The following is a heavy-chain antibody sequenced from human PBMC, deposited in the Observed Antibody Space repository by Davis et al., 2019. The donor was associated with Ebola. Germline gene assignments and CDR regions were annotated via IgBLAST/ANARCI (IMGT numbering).Heavy chain of an antibody. CDR3: ARGWLRTGLDI. J-gene: IGHJ3*02. CDR2: TYYSSKWYK. D-gene: IGHD3/OR15-3a*01. Sequence: PSETLSLTCAISGDSVAGGSGGWNWIRQSPSRGLEWLGRTYYSSKWYKDYAVSVKSRITINADTSKNEFSLQLNSVTPEDTAVYYCARGWLRTGLDIWGQGTMVIVSS. CDR1: GDSVAGGSGG. V-gene: IGHV6-1*01.